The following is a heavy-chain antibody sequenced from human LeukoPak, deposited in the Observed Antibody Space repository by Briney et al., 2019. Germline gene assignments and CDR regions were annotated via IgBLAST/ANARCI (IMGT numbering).Heavy chain of an antibody. V-gene: IGHV3-23*01. J-gene: IGHJ4*02. Sequence: GGSLRLSCAASGFTFSSYGMTWVRQAPGRGLEWVSVISDTGGSTYYAVSVKGRFTISRDNSKNTLYLQMSSLRADDTAVYYCAKDQPAQIGLFDYWGQGTLVTVSS. CDR2: ISDTGGST. D-gene: IGHD3-22*01. CDR3: AKDQPAQIGLFDY. CDR1: GFTFSSYG.